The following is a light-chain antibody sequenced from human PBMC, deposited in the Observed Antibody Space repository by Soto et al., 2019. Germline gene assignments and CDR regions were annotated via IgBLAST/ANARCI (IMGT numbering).Light chain of an antibody. CDR2: DVG. CDR3: SSYTITSTVV. Sequence: QSALTQPAAVSGSPGQSITISCTGTSSDIGGYNYVSWYQHHPGKAPTLVICDVGDRPSGVSNRFSGSKSGNTASLTISGLQAEDEADYYFSSYTITSTVVFGGGTKLTVL. V-gene: IGLV2-14*03. CDR1: SSDIGGYNY. J-gene: IGLJ3*02.